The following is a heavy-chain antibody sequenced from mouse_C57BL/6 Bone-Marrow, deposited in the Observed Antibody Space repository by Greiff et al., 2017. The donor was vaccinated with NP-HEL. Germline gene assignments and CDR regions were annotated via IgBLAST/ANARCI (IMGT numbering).Heavy chain of an antibody. CDR2: IYPYNGVS. V-gene: IGHV1-31*01. CDR3: ARSGLYYGNWGFAY. J-gene: IGHJ3*01. CDR1: GNSFTGYY. D-gene: IGHD2-1*01. Sequence: EVKLMESGPELVKPGASVKISCKASGNSFTGYYMHWVKQSHGNILDWIGYIYPYNGVSSYNQKFKGKATLTVDKSSSTAYMGLRSLTSEDSAVYYCARSGLYYGNWGFAYWGQGTLVTVSA.